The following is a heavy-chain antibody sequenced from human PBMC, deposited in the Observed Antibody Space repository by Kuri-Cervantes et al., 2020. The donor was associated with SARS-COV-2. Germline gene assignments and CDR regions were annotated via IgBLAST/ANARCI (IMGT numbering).Heavy chain of an antibody. CDR2: IYYSGST. Sequence: SETLSLTCEVSGFLFSASAIHWVRQASGKGLEWIGSIYYSGSTYYNPSLKSRVTISVDTSKNQFSLKLSSVTAADTAVYYCAKQGGARGATVDYWGQGTLVTVSS. CDR3: AKQGGARGATVDY. V-gene: IGHV4-39*01. D-gene: IGHD1-26*01. J-gene: IGHJ4*02. CDR1: GFLFSASA.